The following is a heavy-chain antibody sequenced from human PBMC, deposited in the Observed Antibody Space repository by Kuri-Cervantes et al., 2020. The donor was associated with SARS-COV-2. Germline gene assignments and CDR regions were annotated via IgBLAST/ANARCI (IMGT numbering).Heavy chain of an antibody. CDR1: GFIFSGSA. V-gene: IGHV3-73*01. D-gene: IGHD4-11*01. CDR2: SRSKANSYAT. Sequence: GGSLRLSCAASGFIFSGSALHWVRQASGRGLEWVGRSRSKANSYATAYAAPVKGRFTISRDDSKNTAYLQMDSLKTEDTAVYYCTRPPQDSEEYFDYLGQGTLVPVSS. CDR3: TRPPQDSEEYFDY. J-gene: IGHJ4*02.